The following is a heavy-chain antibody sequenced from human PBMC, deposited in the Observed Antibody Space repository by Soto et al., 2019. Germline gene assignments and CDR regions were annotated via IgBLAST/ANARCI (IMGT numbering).Heavy chain of an antibody. CDR1: GYTFTSYG. J-gene: IGHJ3*02. CDR2: ISAYNGNT. V-gene: IGHV1-18*01. CDR3: ARDLVKIYDILTGRNAFDI. D-gene: IGHD3-9*01. Sequence: AASVKVSCKASGYTFTSYGISWVRQAPGQGLEWMGWISAYNGNTNYAQKLQGRVTMTTDTSTSTAYMELRSLRSDDTAVYYCARDLVKIYDILTGRNAFDIWGQGTMVTVSS.